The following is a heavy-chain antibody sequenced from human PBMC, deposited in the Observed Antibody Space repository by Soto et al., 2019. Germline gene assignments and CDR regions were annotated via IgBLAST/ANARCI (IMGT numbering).Heavy chain of an antibody. J-gene: IGHJ6*02. CDR1: GFTFSSYG. Sequence: GGSLRLSCAASGFTFSSYGMHWVRQAPGKGLEWVAVIWYDGSNKYYAGSVKGRFTISRDNSKNTLYLQMNSLRAEDTAVYYCAREVTYYHYYGMDVWGQGTTVTVSS. V-gene: IGHV3-33*01. CDR2: IWYDGSNK. CDR3: AREVTYYHYYGMDV.